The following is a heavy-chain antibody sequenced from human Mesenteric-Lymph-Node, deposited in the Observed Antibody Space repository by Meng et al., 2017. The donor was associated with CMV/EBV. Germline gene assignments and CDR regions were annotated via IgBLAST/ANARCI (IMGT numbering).Heavy chain of an antibody. D-gene: IGHD3-10*01. Sequence: SRGSILSYAGSVCRQPPGPGLGCVGVIIPIFRTATYAHESQGSVTITANESTSTSYLELSSLRSEDAAVDYCAGGLGWFGESSSDYWGQGTLVTVSS. CDR3: AGGLGWFGESSSDY. V-gene: IGHV1-69*01. CDR1: RGSILSYA. J-gene: IGHJ4*02. CDR2: IIPIFRTA.